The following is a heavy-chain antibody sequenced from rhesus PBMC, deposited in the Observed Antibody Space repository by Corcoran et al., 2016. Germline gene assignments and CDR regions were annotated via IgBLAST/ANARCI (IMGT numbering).Heavy chain of an antibody. Sequence: EVQLVESGGGLAKPGGSLGLSCAASGFTFSSYWMNWVRQAPGKGLEWVSSINSGGGSTNYADSVKGRFTIFRDNSKNTLSLQMNSLRAEDTAVYYCAKDPDGSSYVLGYFDYWGQGVLVTVS. V-gene: IGHV3S25*01. J-gene: IGHJ4*01. CDR3: AKDPDGSSYVLGYFDY. CDR1: GFTFSSYW. CDR2: INSGGGST. D-gene: IGHD4-29*01.